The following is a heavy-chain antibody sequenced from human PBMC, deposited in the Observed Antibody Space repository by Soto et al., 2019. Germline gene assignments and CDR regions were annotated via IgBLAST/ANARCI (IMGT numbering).Heavy chain of an antibody. D-gene: IGHD5-18*01. J-gene: IGHJ4*02. V-gene: IGHV3-23*01. Sequence: EVQLLESGGGLVQPGGSLRLSCAASGFTFSSYAMSWVRQAPGKGLEWVSAISGRGGSTYYADSVKGRFTISRDNSKNTLYLQMNSLRAEDTAVYYCAKYGESNTAMDYFDYWGQGTLVTVSS. CDR1: GFTFSSYA. CDR2: ISGRGGST. CDR3: AKYGESNTAMDYFDY.